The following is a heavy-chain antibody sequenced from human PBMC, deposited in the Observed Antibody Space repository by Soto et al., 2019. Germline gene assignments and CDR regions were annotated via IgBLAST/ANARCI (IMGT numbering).Heavy chain of an antibody. CDR1: GGFLSTYY. V-gene: IGHV4-59*01. CDR3: ARAPREYFDSTGYSYYFDY. D-gene: IGHD3-22*01. CDR2: IYYGGST. J-gene: IGHJ4*02. Sequence: SETLSLTCTVSGGFLSTYYWTWIRQPPGKGLEWIGYIYYGGSTNYNPSLKSRVTISIDTSKNQFSLKLNSMTAADTAVYYCARAPREYFDSTGYSYYFDYWGQGTLVTVSS.